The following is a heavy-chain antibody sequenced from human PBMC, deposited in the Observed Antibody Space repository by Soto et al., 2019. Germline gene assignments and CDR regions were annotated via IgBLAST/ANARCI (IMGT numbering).Heavy chain of an antibody. D-gene: IGHD2-2*01. Sequence: QVQLMQSGTEVKKPGASVTVSCKASGYTSADFGISWVRQAPGQGLEWMGWVSGNNGASNPAPKVQGRMTMTLDTSTGVSYMALRSLRSDDTAIYYCVRDQKYFRVNGNWFDSWGQGTLVGVSS. V-gene: IGHV1-18*04. CDR1: GYTSADFG. J-gene: IGHJ5*01. CDR2: VSGNNGAS. CDR3: VRDQKYFRVNGNWFDS.